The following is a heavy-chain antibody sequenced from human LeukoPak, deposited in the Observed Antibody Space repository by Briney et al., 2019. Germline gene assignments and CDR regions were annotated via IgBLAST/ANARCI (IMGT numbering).Heavy chain of an antibody. D-gene: IGHD3-10*01. CDR3: ARQSNTMVRGMWYYYYMDV. Sequence: SVKVSCKASGGSFTNCPFHWVRQAPGQGLEWMGGIIPMFGSTDYAQKFQGRLTITADESTTTAYLELSSLRSEDTAVYYCARQSNTMVRGMWYYYYMDVWGKGTTVTISS. V-gene: IGHV1-69*13. CDR2: IIPMFGST. CDR1: GGSFTNCP. J-gene: IGHJ6*03.